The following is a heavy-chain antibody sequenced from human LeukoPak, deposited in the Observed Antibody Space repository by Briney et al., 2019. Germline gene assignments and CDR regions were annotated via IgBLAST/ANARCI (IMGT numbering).Heavy chain of an antibody. J-gene: IGHJ4*02. CDR3: AKDWTPHNRVYDCLDS. CDR1: GFAFGVHA. CDR2: IGSGADL. V-gene: IGHV3-23*01. D-gene: IGHD3-16*01. Sequence: GGSLRLSCAASGFAFGVHAMSWVRQAPGKGPEWVATIGSGADLFYAESVKGRFTISRDDPRNTLWLQMNSLRAEDTALHYCAKDWTPHNRVYDCLDSWGQGTQVTVSS.